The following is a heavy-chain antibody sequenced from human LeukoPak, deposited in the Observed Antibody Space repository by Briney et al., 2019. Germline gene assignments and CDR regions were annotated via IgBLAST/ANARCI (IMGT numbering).Heavy chain of an antibody. CDR2: ISGSGGST. Sequence: PGGSLRLSCAASGFTFSSYAMSWVRQAPGKGLEWVSAISGSGGSTYYADSVKGRFTISRDNSKNTLYLQMNSLRAEDTAVYYCAKGHTPAKWILIPNNWFDPWGQGTLVTVSS. J-gene: IGHJ5*02. CDR3: AKGHTPAKWILIPNNWFDP. V-gene: IGHV3-23*01. D-gene: IGHD2-8*01. CDR1: GFTFSSYA.